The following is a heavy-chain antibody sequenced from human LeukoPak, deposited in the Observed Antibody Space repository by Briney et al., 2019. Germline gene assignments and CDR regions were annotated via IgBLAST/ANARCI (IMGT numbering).Heavy chain of an antibody. D-gene: IGHD6-25*01. Sequence: SETLSLTCTVSGGSISSYYWSWIRQPAGKGLEWIGRIYTSGSTNYNPSLKSRVTTSVDTSKNQFSLKLSSVTAADTAVYYCARDRSGWGSGGFDYWGQGTLVTVSS. V-gene: IGHV4-4*07. CDR1: GGSISSYY. CDR2: IYTSGST. CDR3: ARDRSGWGSGGFDY. J-gene: IGHJ4*02.